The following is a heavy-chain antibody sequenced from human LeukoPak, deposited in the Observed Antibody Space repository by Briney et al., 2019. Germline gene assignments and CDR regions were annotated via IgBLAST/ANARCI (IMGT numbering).Heavy chain of an antibody. CDR3: TRLSEFYYNGMDV. D-gene: IGHD3-10*01. CDR2: IHYSGNT. V-gene: IGHV4-59*08. J-gene: IGHJ6*02. Sequence: SETLSLTCTGSGGSICGYYWSWIRQPPGKGLEYIGYIHYSGNTNYNPSLKSRVTISVDTSKNQFSLRLSSVTAADTGVYYCTRLSEFYYNGMDVWGQGTTVTVSS. CDR1: GGSICGYY.